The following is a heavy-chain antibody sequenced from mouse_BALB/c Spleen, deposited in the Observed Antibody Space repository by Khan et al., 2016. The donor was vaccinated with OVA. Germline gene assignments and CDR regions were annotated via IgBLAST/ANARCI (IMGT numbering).Heavy chain of an antibody. J-gene: IGHJ4*01. CDR3: ARDGNYMDY. Sequence: EVQLQEPGPDLVKPSQSLSLTCTVTGYSITSGYSWHWIRQFPGNKLEWMGYIYPSGSINYNPSLKSRFSITRDTSKNLFFLQLNSVTTEDTATYYCARDGNYMDYWGQGTSVTVSS. D-gene: IGHD2-1*01. CDR2: IYPSGSI. CDR1: GYSITSGYS. V-gene: IGHV3-1*02.